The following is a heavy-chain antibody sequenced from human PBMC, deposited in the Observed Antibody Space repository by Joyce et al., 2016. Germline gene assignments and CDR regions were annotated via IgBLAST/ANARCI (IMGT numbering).Heavy chain of an antibody. V-gene: IGHV3-23*04. CDR1: SRLSNKNV. CDR2: IGASGVGR. D-gene: IGHD2-15*01. CDR3: ARAKTVVVADTLRDGFDV. Sequence: QLEESGGTLVYPGGSVRLSCKVSSRLSNKNVMAWVRQAAGQRLGWVTAIGASGVGRYYADFVNGRFTVSRDNSNNMRYREMTSLQIEDTAIYYCARAKTVVVADTLRDGFDVWGQGTQVAVSS. J-gene: IGHJ3*01.